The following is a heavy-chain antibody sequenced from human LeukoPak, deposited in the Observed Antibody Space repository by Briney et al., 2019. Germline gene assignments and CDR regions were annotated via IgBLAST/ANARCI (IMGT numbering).Heavy chain of an antibody. CDR2: ISRNGNLI. V-gene: IGHV3-48*03. Sequence: GGSLRLSCAASGFTFSSYEMNWVRQAPGKGLEWVSYISRNGNLIYYADSVKGRFTISRDNAKSSLYVQMNSLRAEDTAVYYCARELTEDPDAFDIWGQGTMVTVSS. D-gene: IGHD7-27*01. CDR3: ARELTEDPDAFDI. CDR1: GFTFSSYE. J-gene: IGHJ3*02.